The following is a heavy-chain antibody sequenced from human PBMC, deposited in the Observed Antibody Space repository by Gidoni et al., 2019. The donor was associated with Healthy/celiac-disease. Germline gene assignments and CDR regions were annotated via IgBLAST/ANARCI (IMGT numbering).Heavy chain of an antibody. V-gene: IGHV3-30*18. J-gene: IGHJ4*02. D-gene: IGHD3-10*01. CDR3: AKDHVGSPMVSDY. Sequence: QVQLVESGGGVVQPGRSLRLSCAASGFSFSSYGMHWVRQAPGKGLEWVAVISYDGSNKYYADSVKGRFTISRDNSKNTLYLQMNSLRAEDTAVYYCAKDHVGSPMVSDYWGQGTLVTVSS. CDR2: ISYDGSNK. CDR1: GFSFSSYG.